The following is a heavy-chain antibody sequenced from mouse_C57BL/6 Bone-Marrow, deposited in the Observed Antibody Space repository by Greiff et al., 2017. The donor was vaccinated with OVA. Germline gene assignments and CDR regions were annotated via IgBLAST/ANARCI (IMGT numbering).Heavy chain of an antibody. V-gene: IGHV1-4*01. CDR3: ARSPYYYGSSHWYFDV. J-gene: IGHJ1*03. CDR1: GYTFTSYT. CDR2: INPSSGYT. Sequence: QVQLQQSGAELARPGASVKMSCKASGYTFTSYTMHWVKQRPGQGLEWIGYINPSSGYTKYNQKFKDKATLTADKSSSTAYMQLSSLTSEDSAVYYCARSPYYYGSSHWYFDVWGTGTTVTVSS. D-gene: IGHD1-1*01.